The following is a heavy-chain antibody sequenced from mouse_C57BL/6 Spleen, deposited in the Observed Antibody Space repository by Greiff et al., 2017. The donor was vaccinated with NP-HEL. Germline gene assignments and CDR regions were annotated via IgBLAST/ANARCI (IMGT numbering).Heavy chain of an antibody. CDR2: INPSSGYT. CDR1: GYTFTSYW. CDR3: ARGSIYYDYDGYFDV. D-gene: IGHD2-4*01. Sequence: VQGVESGAELAKPGASVKLSCKASGYTFTSYWMHWVKQRPGQGLEWIGYINPSSGYTKYNQKFKDKATLTADKSSSTAYMQLSSLTYEDSAVYYCARGSIYYDYDGYFDVWGTGTTVTVSS. V-gene: IGHV1-7*01. J-gene: IGHJ1*03.